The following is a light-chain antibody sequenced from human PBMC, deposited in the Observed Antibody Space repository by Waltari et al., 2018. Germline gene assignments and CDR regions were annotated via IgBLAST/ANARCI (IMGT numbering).Light chain of an antibody. J-gene: IGKJ2*01. CDR1: QSVLYSSNNKNY. CDR2: WAS. V-gene: IGKV4-1*01. Sequence: DIVMTQSPDSLAVSLGERATSNCKSRQSVLYSSNNKNYLPWYQQKPGLPPKLLIYWASTRESGVPDRFSGSGSGTDFTLTISSLQAEDVAVYYCQQYYSTPPTFGQGTKLEIK. CDR3: QQYYSTPPT.